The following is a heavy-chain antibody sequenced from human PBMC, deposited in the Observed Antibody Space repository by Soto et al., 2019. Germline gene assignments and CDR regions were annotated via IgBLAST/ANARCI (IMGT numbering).Heavy chain of an antibody. V-gene: IGHV1-8*01. CDR3: ARGTHDSGYDFDY. J-gene: IGHJ4*02. CDR1: GYTFTSYD. Sequence: ASVKVSCKASGYTFTSYDINWVRQATGQGLEWMGWMDPNSGNTGYAQKFQGRVTMTRNTSISTAYMELSSLRSEDTAVYYCARGTHDSGYDFDYWGQGTLVTVSS. D-gene: IGHD5-12*01. CDR2: MDPNSGNT.